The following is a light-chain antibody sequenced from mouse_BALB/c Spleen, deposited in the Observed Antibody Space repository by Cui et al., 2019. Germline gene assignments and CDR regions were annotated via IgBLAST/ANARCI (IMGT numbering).Light chain of an antibody. CDR3: QQWSSYPRT. J-gene: IGKJ1*01. V-gene: IGKV4-55*01. CDR1: SSVGY. CDR2: DTS. Sequence: QIVLTQSPAIMSASLGEKVTMTCSARSSVGYMYWYQQKPGSSPRLLIYDTSNLASGVPGRFSGSGSGTSYSLTISRMEAEDAATYYCQQWSSYPRTFGGGTKLEIK.